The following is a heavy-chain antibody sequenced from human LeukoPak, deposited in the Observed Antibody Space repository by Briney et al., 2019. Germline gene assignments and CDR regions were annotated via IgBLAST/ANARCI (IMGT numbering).Heavy chain of an antibody. CDR3: ARGNSGYDHN. CDR1: GYTFTSYG. J-gene: IGHJ4*02. Sequence: VASVKVSCKASGYTFTSYGISWVRQAPGQGLEWMGGIIPIFGTANYAQKFQGRVTITTDESTSTAYMELSSLRSEDTAVYYCARGNSGYDHNWGQGTLVTVSS. CDR2: IIPIFGTA. D-gene: IGHD5-12*01. V-gene: IGHV1-69*05.